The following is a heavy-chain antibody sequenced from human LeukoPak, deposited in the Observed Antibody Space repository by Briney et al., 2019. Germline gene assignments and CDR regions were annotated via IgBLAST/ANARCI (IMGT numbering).Heavy chain of an antibody. J-gene: IGHJ4*02. D-gene: IGHD5-24*01. CDR2: IYYSGST. CDR3: ARLYSRDGYNYYFDY. V-gene: IGHV4-61*05. Sequence: PSETLSLTCTVSGGSISSSSYYWSWLRQPPGKGLEWSGYIYYSGSTNYNPSLKSRVTISVDTSKNQFSLKLSSVTAADTAVYYCARLYSRDGYNYYFDYWGQGTLVTVSS. CDR1: GGSISSSSYY.